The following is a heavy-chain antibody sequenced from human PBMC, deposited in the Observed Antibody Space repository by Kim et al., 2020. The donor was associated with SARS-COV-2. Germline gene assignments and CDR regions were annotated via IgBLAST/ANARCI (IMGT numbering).Heavy chain of an antibody. D-gene: IGHD6-19*01. CDR3: ARGHDGWKFDY. V-gene: IGHV4-59*01. CDR1: GGSISSYY. Sequence: SETLSLTCTVSGGSISSYYWSWIRQPPGKGLEWIGYIYYSGSTNYNPSLKSRVTISVDTSKNQFSLKLSSVTAADTAVYYCARGHDGWKFDYWGQGTLVTVSS. J-gene: IGHJ4*02. CDR2: IYYSGST.